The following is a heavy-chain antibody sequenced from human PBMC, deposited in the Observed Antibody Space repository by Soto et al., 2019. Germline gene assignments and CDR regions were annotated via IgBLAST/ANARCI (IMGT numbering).Heavy chain of an antibody. CDR2: ISSSSSTI. CDR3: ASEWELLGPTSEGSWFDP. V-gene: IGHV3-48*02. Sequence: GGSLRLSCAASGFTFSSYSMNWVRQAPGKGLEWVSYISSSSSTIYYADSVKGRFTISRDNAKNSLYLQMNSLRDEDTAVYYCASEWELLGPTSEGSWFDPWGQGTLVTVSS. D-gene: IGHD1-26*01. J-gene: IGHJ5*02. CDR1: GFTFSSYS.